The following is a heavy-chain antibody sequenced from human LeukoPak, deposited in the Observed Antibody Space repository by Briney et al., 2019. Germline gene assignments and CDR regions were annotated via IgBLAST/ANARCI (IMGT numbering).Heavy chain of an antibody. V-gene: IGHV4-34*01. CDR3: ARHWGITMIVVALDY. J-gene: IGHJ4*02. Sequence: PSETLSLTCAVYGGSFSGYYWSWIRQPPGKGLEWIGEINHSGSTNYNPSLKSRVTISVDTSKNQFSLKLSSVTAADTAVYYCARHWGITMIVVALDYWGQGTLVTVSS. CDR2: INHSGST. CDR1: GGSFSGYY. D-gene: IGHD3-22*01.